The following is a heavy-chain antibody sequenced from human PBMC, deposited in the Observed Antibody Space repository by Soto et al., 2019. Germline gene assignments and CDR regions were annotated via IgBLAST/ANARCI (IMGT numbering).Heavy chain of an antibody. D-gene: IGHD6-6*01. CDR2: ISSSSSYI. V-gene: IGHV3-21*01. J-gene: IGHJ4*02. Sequence: EVQLVESGGGLVKPGGSLRLSCAASGFTFSSYSMNWVRQAPGKGLEWVSSISSSSSYIYYADSVKGRFTISRDNAKNSLYLQMNSLRAEDTAVYYCARLGGQLVPGFDYWGQGTLVTLSS. CDR3: ARLGGQLVPGFDY. CDR1: GFTFSSYS.